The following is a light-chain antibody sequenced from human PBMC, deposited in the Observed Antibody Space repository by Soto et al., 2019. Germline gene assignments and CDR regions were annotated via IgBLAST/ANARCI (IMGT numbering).Light chain of an antibody. CDR1: QSINKW. CDR2: DAT. Sequence: DIQMTQSPSTLSASVGERVTITCRASQSINKWLAWYQQKPGKATKLLIYDATSLESGVPSRLSGSGFGPEFTLTISSLQPDDFATYYCQQYSSQSYSFGQGNRLEIK. V-gene: IGKV1-5*01. J-gene: IGKJ2*01. CDR3: QQYSSQSYS.